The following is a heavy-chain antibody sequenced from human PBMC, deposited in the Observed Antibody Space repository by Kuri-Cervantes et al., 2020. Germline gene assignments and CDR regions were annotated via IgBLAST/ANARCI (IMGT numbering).Heavy chain of an antibody. Sequence: GGSLRLSCAASGYTFSSYGMHWVRQAPGKGLGWVAVISYDGSNKYYADSVKGRFTISRDNSKNTLYLQMNSLRAEDTAVYYCAKTIAPGWYYYYGMDVWGQGTTVTVSS. CDR2: ISYDGSNK. V-gene: IGHV3-30*18. CDR1: GYTFSSYG. D-gene: IGHD6-25*01. CDR3: AKTIAPGWYYYYGMDV. J-gene: IGHJ6*02.